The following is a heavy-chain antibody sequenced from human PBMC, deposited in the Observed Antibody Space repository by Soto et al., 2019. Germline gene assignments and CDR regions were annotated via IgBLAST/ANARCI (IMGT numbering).Heavy chain of an antibody. Sequence: SGPTLVNPTHTLTLTCTFSGFSLSTSGMRVSWIRQPPGKALEWLARIDWDDDKFYSTSLKTRLTISKDTSKNQVVLTMTNMDPVDTATYHCARTPFDSSGYWDYFDYWGQGTLVTVS. CDR3: ARTPFDSSGYWDYFDY. D-gene: IGHD3-22*01. CDR2: IDWDDDK. V-gene: IGHV2-70*04. CDR1: GFSLSTSGMR. J-gene: IGHJ4*02.